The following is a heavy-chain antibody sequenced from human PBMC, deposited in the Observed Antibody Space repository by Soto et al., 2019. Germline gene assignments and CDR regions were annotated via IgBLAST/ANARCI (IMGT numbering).Heavy chain of an antibody. V-gene: IGHV1-46*02. J-gene: IGHJ3*02. D-gene: IGHD3-22*01. CDR2: INPSGGST. CDR1: SYTFNIYG. Sequence: ASVEVACKSSSYTFNIYGISWVLQAPGQGLEWMGLINPSGGSTSYAQKFQGRVTMTRDTSTSTVYMELSSLRSEDTAVYYCARASNYYDSSGYYYGGSGAFDIWGQGTMVTVSS. CDR3: ARASNYYDSSGYYYGGSGAFDI.